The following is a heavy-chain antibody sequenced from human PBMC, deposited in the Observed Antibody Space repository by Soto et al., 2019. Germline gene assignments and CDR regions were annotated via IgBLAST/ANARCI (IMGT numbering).Heavy chain of an antibody. J-gene: IGHJ4*02. V-gene: IGHV1-69*01. Sequence: QVQLVQSGAEVKKPGSSVKVSCKASGGTFSSYAISWVRQAPGQGLEWMVGIIPIFGTATYAQKFQGRVTITADESTSTACMELRSLRSEDRAVDSCAIGVGWNEMGEYFDCWCQGTMVTVA. CDR2: IIPIFGTA. CDR3: AIGVGWNEMGEYFDC. CDR1: GGTFSSYA. D-gene: IGHD1-1*01.